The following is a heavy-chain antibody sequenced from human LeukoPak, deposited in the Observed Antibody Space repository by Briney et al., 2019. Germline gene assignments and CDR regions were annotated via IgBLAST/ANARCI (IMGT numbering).Heavy chain of an antibody. Sequence: LSLTCAVYGGSFSDYYWSWIRQPPGKGLEWVSSIFPSGGEIHYADSVRGRFTISRDNAKNSLYLQMNSLRAEDTAVYYCAKGSRGYSSSWNDYWGQGTLVTVSS. CDR3: AKGSRGYSSSWNDY. D-gene: IGHD6-13*01. V-gene: IGHV3-11*01. CDR1: GGSFSDYY. CDR2: IFPSGGEI. J-gene: IGHJ4*02.